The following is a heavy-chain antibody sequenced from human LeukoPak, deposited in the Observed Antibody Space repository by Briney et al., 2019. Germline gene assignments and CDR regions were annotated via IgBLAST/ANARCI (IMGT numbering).Heavy chain of an antibody. CDR1: GGSISSYY. J-gene: IGHJ6*03. D-gene: IGHD3-22*01. CDR2: IYYSGST. CDR3: ARDATYYDSSGYFDYMDV. V-gene: IGHV4-59*01. Sequence: KPSETLSLTCTVSGGSISSYYWSWIRQPPGKGLEWIGYIYYSGSTNYNPSLKSRVTISVDTSKNQFSLKLSSVTAADTAVYYCARDATYYDSSGYFDYMDVWGKGTTVTVSS.